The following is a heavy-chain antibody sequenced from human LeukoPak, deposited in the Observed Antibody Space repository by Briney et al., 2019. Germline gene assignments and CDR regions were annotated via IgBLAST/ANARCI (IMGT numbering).Heavy chain of an antibody. CDR3: ARDSVAGHQDY. V-gene: IGHV4-4*07. CDR2: IYTSGST. J-gene: IGHJ4*02. CDR1: GGSISSYY. D-gene: IGHD6-19*01. Sequence: PSETLSLTCTVSGGSISSYYWSWIRQPAGKGPEWIGRIYTSGSTNYNPSLKSRVTMSVDTSKNQFSLKQSSVTAADTAVYYCARDSVAGHQDYWGQGTLVTVSS.